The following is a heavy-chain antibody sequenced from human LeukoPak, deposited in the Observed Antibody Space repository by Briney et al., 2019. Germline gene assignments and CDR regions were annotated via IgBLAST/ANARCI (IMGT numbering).Heavy chain of an antibody. J-gene: IGHJ4*02. CDR3: AKDWNPSPFLADY. CDR1: GFTFSSYG. CDR2: IRYDGSNK. V-gene: IGHV3-30*02. D-gene: IGHD1-1*01. Sequence: PGGPLRLSCAASGFTFSSYGMHWVRQAPGKGLEWVAFIRYDGSNKYYADSVKGRFTISRDNSKNTLYLQMNSLRAEDTAVYYCAKDWNPSPFLADYWGQGTLLTVSS.